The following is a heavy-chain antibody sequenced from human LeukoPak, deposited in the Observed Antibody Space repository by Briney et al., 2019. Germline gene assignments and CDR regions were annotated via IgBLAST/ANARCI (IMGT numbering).Heavy chain of an antibody. Sequence: GGSLRLSCAASGFTFSDYYMSWIRQAPGKGLEWVSYISSSGSTIYYADSVKGRFTISRDNAKNSLYLQMNSLRAEDTAVYYCARDEYSYGYNTVYYYGMDVWGQGTTVTVSS. CDR2: ISSSGSTI. CDR3: ARDEYSYGYNTVYYYGMDV. V-gene: IGHV3-11*04. D-gene: IGHD5-18*01. J-gene: IGHJ6*02. CDR1: GFTFSDYY.